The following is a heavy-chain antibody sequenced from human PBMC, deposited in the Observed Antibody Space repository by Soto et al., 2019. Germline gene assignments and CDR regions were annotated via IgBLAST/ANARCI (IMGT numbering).Heavy chain of an antibody. CDR1: GGSIGSGSHR. CDR3: ARKGSTGLYYYYGLDV. J-gene: IGHJ6*02. V-gene: IGHV4-39*01. CDR2: IYNNGST. Sequence: PSETLPLTCTVSGGSIGSGSHRWGWIRQSPGQGLEWIGSIYNNGSTFYTPSLESRVAISVDTSKNQFSLKLNSVAAADTGVYYCARKGSTGLYYYYGLDVWGQGTTVTVSS.